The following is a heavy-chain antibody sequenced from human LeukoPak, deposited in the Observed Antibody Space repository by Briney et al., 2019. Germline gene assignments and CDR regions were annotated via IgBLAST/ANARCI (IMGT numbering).Heavy chain of an antibody. D-gene: IGHD3-22*01. CDR1: GFTFSSYA. CDR2: ISGIGGST. V-gene: IGHV3-23*01. Sequence: PGGSLRLSCAGSGFTFSSYAMSWVRQAPGKGLEWVSAISGIGGSTYYADSVKGRFTISRDNSKNTLYLQMNSLRAEDTAVYYCANDFLGVSYYYDSSGYLFDYWGQGTLVTVSS. J-gene: IGHJ4*02. CDR3: ANDFLGVSYYYDSSGYLFDY.